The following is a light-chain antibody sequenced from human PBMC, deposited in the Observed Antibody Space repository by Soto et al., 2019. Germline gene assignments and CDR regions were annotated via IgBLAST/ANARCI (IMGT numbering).Light chain of an antibody. V-gene: IGLV1-40*01. CDR2: GNS. J-gene: IGLJ1*01. CDR3: QSYDSSLSGYV. CDR1: SSNIGAGYY. Sequence: QSVLTQPPSVSGAPGQRVTISCTGSSSNIGAGYYVHWYQQLPGTAPKLLIYGNSNRPSGVPDRFSSSKSGTSASLAITGLQAEDEADYYCQSYDSSLSGYVFGTGTKLTVL.